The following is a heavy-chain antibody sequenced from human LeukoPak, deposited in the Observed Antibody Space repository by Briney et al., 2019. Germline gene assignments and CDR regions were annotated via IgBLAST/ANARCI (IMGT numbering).Heavy chain of an antibody. CDR3: ARVEGEQRLGYYHYYMDV. CDR1: GGSISSSSYY. CDR2: IKQDGGEN. Sequence: TSETLSLTCTVSGGSISSSSYYWGWIRQPPGKGLEWVANIKQDGGENYYVGSVKGRLTISRDNAKNSLYLQMNSLRAEDTAVYYCARVEGEQRLGYYHYYMDVWGKGTTVTVSS. D-gene: IGHD6-25*01. J-gene: IGHJ6*03. V-gene: IGHV3-7*01.